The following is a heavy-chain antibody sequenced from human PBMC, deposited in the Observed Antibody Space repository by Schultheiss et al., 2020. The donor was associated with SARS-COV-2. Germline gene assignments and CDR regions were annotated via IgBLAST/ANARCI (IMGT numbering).Heavy chain of an antibody. V-gene: IGHV3-15*01. CDR1: GFTFGDYA. J-gene: IGHJ6*03. CDR3: TTEILWFGEDYMDV. Sequence: GGSLRLSCTASGFTFGDYAVNWVRQAPGKGLEWVGRIKSKTDGGTTDYAAPVKGRFTISRDDSKNTLYLQMNSLKTEDTAVYYCTTEILWFGEDYMDVWGKGTTVTVSS. D-gene: IGHD3-10*01. CDR2: IKSKTDGGTT.